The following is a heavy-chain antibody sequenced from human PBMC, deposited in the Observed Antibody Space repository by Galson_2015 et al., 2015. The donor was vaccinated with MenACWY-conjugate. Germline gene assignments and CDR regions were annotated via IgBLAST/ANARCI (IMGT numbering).Heavy chain of an antibody. V-gene: IGHV3-48*03. J-gene: IGHJ1*01. Sequence: SLRLSCAASGFTFSSYEMNWVRQAPGKGLEWVSYISSSGNTIYYADSVEGRFTISRDNAKNSLYLQMNSLRAEDTAVYYCAGGVYDSSGYYFPWGQGTLVTVPS. CDR2: ISSSGNTI. CDR1: GFTFSSYE. CDR3: AGGVYDSSGYYFP. D-gene: IGHD3-22*01.